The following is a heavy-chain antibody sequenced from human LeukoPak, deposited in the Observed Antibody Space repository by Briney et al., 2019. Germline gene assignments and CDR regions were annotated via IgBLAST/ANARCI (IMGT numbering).Heavy chain of an antibody. CDR2: INPNSGGT. D-gene: IGHD6-6*01. V-gene: IGHV1-2*06. J-gene: IGHJ5*02. CDR1: GYTFTGYY. Sequence: ASVKVSCKASGYTFTGYYMHWVRQPPGQGLEWMGRINPNSGGTNYAQKFQGRVTMTRDTSISTAYMELSRLRSDDTAVYYCARVRIAALNWFDPWGQGTLVTVSS. CDR3: ARVRIAALNWFDP.